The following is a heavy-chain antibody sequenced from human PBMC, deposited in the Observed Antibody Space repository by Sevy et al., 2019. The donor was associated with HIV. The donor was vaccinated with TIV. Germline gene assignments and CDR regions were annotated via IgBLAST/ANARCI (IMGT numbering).Heavy chain of an antibody. D-gene: IGHD1-26*01. CDR2: IKQDGSEK. Sequence: GGSLRLSCAASGFTFSSYWMSWVRQAPGKGLERVANIKQDGSEKYYVDSVKGRFTISRDNAKNSLYLQMNSLRAEDTAVYYCARRPIVGATFFDYWGQGTLVTVSS. CDR3: ARRPIVGATFFDY. J-gene: IGHJ4*02. V-gene: IGHV3-7*03. CDR1: GFTFSSYW.